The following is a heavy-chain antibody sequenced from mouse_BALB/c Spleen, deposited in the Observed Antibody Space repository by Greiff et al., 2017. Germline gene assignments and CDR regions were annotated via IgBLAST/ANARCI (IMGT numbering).Heavy chain of an antibody. Sequence: VQLQQSGPELVKPGASVKISCKASGYSFTGYYMHWVKQSHVKSLEWIGRINPYNGATSYNQNFKDKASLTVDKSSSTAYMELHSLTSEDSAVYYCAPGSSYGSFGYWGQGTTLTVSS. CDR1: GYSFTGYY. CDR2: INPYNGAT. CDR3: APGSSYGSFGY. J-gene: IGHJ2*01. V-gene: IGHV1-31*01. D-gene: IGHD1-1*01.